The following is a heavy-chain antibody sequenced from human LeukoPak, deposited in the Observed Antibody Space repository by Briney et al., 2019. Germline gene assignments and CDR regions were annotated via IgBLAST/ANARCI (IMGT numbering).Heavy chain of an antibody. D-gene: IGHD3-22*01. J-gene: IGHJ4*02. Sequence: GGSLRLSCAASGFTFSDSFMNWIRQAPGKGLEWLSYISHSGSNLDYAESVRGRFTISRDNANHSLYLQINSLRAEDTAVYYCARGDSSGAPDYWGLGTLVTVSS. CDR1: GFTFSDSF. CDR2: ISHSGSNL. V-gene: IGHV3-11*01. CDR3: ARGDSSGAPDY.